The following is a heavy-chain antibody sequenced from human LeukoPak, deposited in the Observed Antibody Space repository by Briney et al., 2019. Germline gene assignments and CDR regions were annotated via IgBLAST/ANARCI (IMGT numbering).Heavy chain of an antibody. J-gene: IGHJ3*02. CDR3: AREAYYYDSSGYWDAFDI. Sequence: SETLSLTCAVSGGSITSGTYYWSWSRQPAGKGLEWIGRIYASGSTTYNPSLKSRVTLSVNTSKNQFSLKLSSVTAADTAVYYCAREAYYYDSSGYWDAFDIWGQGTMVTVSS. V-gene: IGHV4-61*02. CDR2: IYASGST. CDR1: GGSITSGTYY. D-gene: IGHD3-22*01.